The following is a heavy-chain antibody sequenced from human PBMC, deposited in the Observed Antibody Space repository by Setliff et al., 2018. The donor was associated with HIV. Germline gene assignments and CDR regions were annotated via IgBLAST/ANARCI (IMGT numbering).Heavy chain of an antibody. J-gene: IGHJ4*02. CDR3: ARDSEPGTRVAGTTGLDY. D-gene: IGHD6-19*01. CDR1: GFTFSSYS. V-gene: IGHV3-48*04. Sequence: PGGSLRLSCAASGFTFSSYSMNWVRQAPGKGLEWVSYISSSSSTIYYADSVKGRFTISRDNAKNSLYLQMNSLRAEDTAVYYCARDSEPGTRVAGTTGLDYWGQGSLVTVSS. CDR2: ISSSSSTI.